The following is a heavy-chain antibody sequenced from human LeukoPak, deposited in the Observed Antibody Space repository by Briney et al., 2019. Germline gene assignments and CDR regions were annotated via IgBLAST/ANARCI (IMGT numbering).Heavy chain of an antibody. CDR1: GYTFTGYY. V-gene: IGHV1-2*02. J-gene: IGHJ4*02. D-gene: IGHD3-10*01. Sequence: ASVKVSCKASGYTFTGYYMHWVRQAPGQGLEWMGWINPNSGGTNYAQKFQGRVTMTRDTSISTAYMELSRLRSDDTAVYYCARDRYYGSGSYKGGFDYWGQGTLVTVSS. CDR3: ARDRYYGSGSYKGGFDY. CDR2: INPNSGGT.